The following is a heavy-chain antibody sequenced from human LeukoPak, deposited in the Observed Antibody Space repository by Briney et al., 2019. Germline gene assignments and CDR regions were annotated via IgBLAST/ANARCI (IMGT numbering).Heavy chain of an antibody. CDR2: INPNSGGT. J-gene: IGHJ6*02. Sequence: ASVKVSCKASGYTFTGYYMHWVRQAPGQGLEWMGWINPNSGGTNYAQKFQGWVTMTRDTSISTAYMELSRLRSDDTAVYYCARDVPYMVRGVTTSYYYGMDVWGQGTTVTVSS. CDR3: ARDVPYMVRGVTTSYYYGMDV. CDR1: GYTFTGYY. V-gene: IGHV1-2*04. D-gene: IGHD3-10*01.